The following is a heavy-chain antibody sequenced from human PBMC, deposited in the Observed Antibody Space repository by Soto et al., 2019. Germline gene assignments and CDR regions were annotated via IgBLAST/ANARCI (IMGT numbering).Heavy chain of an antibody. V-gene: IGHV3-73*01. Sequence: PGGSLRLSCAASGFTFSGSDMHWVRQASGKGLEWVGRIRSKGSTYATAYAASVKGRFTISRDDSKNMAYLQRNSLKTEDTAVYYCTRGDILTGYFEYYYFGMDVWAQRPTVTVSS. D-gene: IGHD3-9*01. J-gene: IGHJ6*02. CDR1: GFTFSGSD. CDR3: TRGDILTGYFEYYYFGMDV. CDR2: IRSKGSTYAT.